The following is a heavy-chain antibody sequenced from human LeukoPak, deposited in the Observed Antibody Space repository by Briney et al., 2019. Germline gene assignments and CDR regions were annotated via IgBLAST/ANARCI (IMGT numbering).Heavy chain of an antibody. CDR1: GGSISSSSYY. D-gene: IGHD3-3*01. CDR2: IYYSGST. V-gene: IGHV4-39*01. Sequence: SETLSLTXTVSGGSISSSSYYWGWISQPPGKGLEWIGSIYYSGSTYYNPSLKSRVTISVDTSKNQFSLKLSSVTAADTAVYYCARSITIFGVVRILDYWGQGTLVTVSS. CDR3: ARSITIFGVVRILDY. J-gene: IGHJ4*02.